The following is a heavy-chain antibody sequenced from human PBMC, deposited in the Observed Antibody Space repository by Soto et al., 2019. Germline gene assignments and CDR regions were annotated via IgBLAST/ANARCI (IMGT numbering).Heavy chain of an antibody. D-gene: IGHD6-13*01. J-gene: IGHJ1*01. CDR1: GGPAGYTSFY. CDR3: ARDTSSTSLRAEYFQF. Sequence: SETLSLTCDVSGGPAGYTSFYWGWLRQSPGKGLEWIGSVHHSVTTYYNPSLKGRVTISMDTSKNQFSLRLTSVTAADTAVYYCARDTSSTSLRAEYFQFWGQGTQVTVSS. CDR2: VHHSVTT. V-gene: IGHV4-39*02.